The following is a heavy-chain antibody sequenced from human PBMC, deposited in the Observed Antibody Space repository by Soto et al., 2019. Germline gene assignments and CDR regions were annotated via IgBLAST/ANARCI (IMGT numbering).Heavy chain of an antibody. D-gene: IGHD2-2*02. Sequence: GESLKISCKGSGYRFATYWIGWVRQIPGKGLEWMGIIYPGDSDTRYSPSFQGQVTISADKSINTAYLQWSSLKASDTAMYYCATGGYCTTTSCYNFFDYWGQGSLVTVSS. V-gene: IGHV5-51*01. CDR1: GYRFATYW. CDR3: ATGGYCTTTSCYNFFDY. CDR2: IYPGDSDT. J-gene: IGHJ4*02.